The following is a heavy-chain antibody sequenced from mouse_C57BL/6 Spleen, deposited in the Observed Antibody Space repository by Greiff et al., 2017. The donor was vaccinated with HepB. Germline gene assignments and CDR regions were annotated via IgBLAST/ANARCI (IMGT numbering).Heavy chain of an antibody. Sequence: QVQLQQPGAELVMPGASVKLSCKASGYTFTSYWMHWVKQRPGQGLEWIGEIDPSDSYTNYNQKFKGKSTLTVDKSYSTAYMQLSSLTSEDSAVYYCARVPPYYGSSYSYFDYWGQGTTLTVSS. CDR1: GYTFTSYW. CDR3: ARVPPYYGSSYSYFDY. D-gene: IGHD1-1*01. CDR2: IDPSDSYT. V-gene: IGHV1-69*01. J-gene: IGHJ2*01.